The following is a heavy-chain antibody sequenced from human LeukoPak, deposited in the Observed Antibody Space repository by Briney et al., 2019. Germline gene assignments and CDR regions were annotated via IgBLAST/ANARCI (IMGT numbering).Heavy chain of an antibody. CDR1: GFTFSSYG. D-gene: IGHD4-17*01. V-gene: IGHV3-33*06. CDR3: AKSSAAYGDEDFDY. Sequence: PGGSLRLSCAASGFTFSSYGMHWVRQAPGKGLEWVAVIWYDGSNKYYADSVKGRFTISRDNSKNTLYLQMNSLRAEDTAVYYCAKSSAAYGDEDFDYWGQGTLVTVSS. CDR2: IWYDGSNK. J-gene: IGHJ4*02.